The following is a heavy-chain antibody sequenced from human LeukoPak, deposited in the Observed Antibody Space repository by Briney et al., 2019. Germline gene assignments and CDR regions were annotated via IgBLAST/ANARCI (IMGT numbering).Heavy chain of an antibody. V-gene: IGHV3-23*01. CDR2: ISGSGGST. CDR3: AKTAVDFWSGYLVDY. J-gene: IGHJ4*02. Sequence: GGSLRLSCAASGFTFSSYAMSWVRQAPGEGLEWVSAISGSGGSTYYADSVKGRFTISRDNSKNTLYLQMNSLRAEDTAVYYCAKTAVDFWSGYLVDYWGQGTLVTVSS. CDR1: GFTFSSYA. D-gene: IGHD3-3*01.